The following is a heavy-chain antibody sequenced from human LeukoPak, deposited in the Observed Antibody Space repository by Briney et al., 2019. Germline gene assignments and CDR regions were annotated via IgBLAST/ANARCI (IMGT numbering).Heavy chain of an antibody. J-gene: IGHJ4*02. CDR2: ISYSGST. CDR1: GGSISSSSSDYY. D-gene: IGHD3-10*01. V-gene: IGHV4-39*01. Sequence: SETLSLTCTVSGGSISSSSSDYYWGWVRQPPGKGLEWMGSISYSGSTYYNPSLKSRVTISADTSNNKFSLKLTSVTAADTAVYYCARVGSGGFGVFDYWGQGTLVTVSS. CDR3: ARVGSGGFGVFDY.